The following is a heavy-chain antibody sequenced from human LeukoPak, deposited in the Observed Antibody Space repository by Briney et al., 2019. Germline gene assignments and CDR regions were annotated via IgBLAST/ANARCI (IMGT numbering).Heavy chain of an antibody. CDR1: GGSFSGYY. CDR3: ARGRGSSWTYYYYYMDV. CDR2: INHSGST. D-gene: IGHD6-13*01. J-gene: IGHJ6*03. Sequence: PSETLSLTCAVYGGSFSGYYWSWIRQPPGKGLEWIGEINHSGSTNYNPSLKSRVTISVDTSKNQFSLKLSSVTAADTAVDYCARGRGSSWTYYYYYMDVWGKGTTVTVSS. V-gene: IGHV4-34*01.